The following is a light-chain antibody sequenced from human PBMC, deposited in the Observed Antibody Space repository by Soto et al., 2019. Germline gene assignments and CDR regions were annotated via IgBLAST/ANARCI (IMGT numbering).Light chain of an antibody. J-gene: IGLJ1*01. Sequence: LTQPPSASGSPGQSVTISCSGTSSDVGGFNYVSWYQQHPGRAPKVLIYEVNKRPSGVPDRFSGSKSGSTASLTVSGLQAEDEAEYYCSSYAVTNIFVFGTGTKVTVL. CDR2: EVN. CDR3: SSYAVTNIFV. V-gene: IGLV2-8*01. CDR1: SSDVGGFNY.